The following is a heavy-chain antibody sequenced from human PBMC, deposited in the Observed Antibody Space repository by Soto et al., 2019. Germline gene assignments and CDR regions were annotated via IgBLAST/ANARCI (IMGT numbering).Heavy chain of an antibody. J-gene: IGHJ4*02. CDR1: GFTFSSYA. CDR2: ISGSGGST. V-gene: IGHV3-23*01. D-gene: IGHD5-18*01. CDR3: AKDGNVDTAMALYYFDY. Sequence: GGSLRLSCAASGFTFSSYAMSWVRQAPGKGLEWVSAISGSGGSTYYADSVKGRFTISRDNSKNTLYLQMNSLRAEDTAVYYCAKDGNVDTAMALYYFDYWGQGTLVTVSS.